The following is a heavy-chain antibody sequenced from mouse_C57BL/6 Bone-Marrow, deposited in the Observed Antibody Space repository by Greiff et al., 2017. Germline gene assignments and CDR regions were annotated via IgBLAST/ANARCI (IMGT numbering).Heavy chain of an antibody. CDR2: IRSKSSNYAT. V-gene: IGHV10-3*01. CDR1: GFTFNTYA. Sequence: EVMLVESGGGLVQPKGSLKLSCAASGFTFNTYAMHWVRQAPGKGLEWVARIRSKSSNYATYYADSVKDRFTISRDDSQSMLYLQMNNLKTEDTAMYYCVSGEWYLAWFAYWGQGTLVTVSA. J-gene: IGHJ3*01. CDR3: VSGEWYLAWFAY. D-gene: IGHD1-3*01.